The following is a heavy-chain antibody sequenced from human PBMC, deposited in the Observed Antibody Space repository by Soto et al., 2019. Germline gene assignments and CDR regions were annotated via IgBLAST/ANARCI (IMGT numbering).Heavy chain of an antibody. Sequence: NPSETLSLTCAVYGGSFSGYYWSWIRQPPGKGLEWIGEINHSGSTNYNPSLKSRVTISVDTSKNQFSLKLSSVTAADTAVYYCARGTPAVFYYYYGMDVWGQGTTVTVSS. CDR3: ARGTPAVFYYYYGMDV. CDR2: INHSGST. J-gene: IGHJ6*02. CDR1: GGSFSGYY. V-gene: IGHV4-34*01.